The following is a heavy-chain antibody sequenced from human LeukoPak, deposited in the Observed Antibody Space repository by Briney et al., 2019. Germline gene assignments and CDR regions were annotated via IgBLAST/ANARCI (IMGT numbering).Heavy chain of an antibody. D-gene: IGHD4-11*01. CDR2: INPNSGDT. CDR1: GYTFTAYY. V-gene: IGHV1-2*06. CDR3: AREGSQDYSNYFNWFDP. J-gene: IGHJ5*02. Sequence: ASVKVSCKASGYTFTAYYIHWVRQAPGQGLEWMERINPNSGDTNYAQRFQGRVTMTRDTSISTAYMELSRLRSDDTAVYYCAREGSQDYSNYFNWFDPWGQGTLVTVSS.